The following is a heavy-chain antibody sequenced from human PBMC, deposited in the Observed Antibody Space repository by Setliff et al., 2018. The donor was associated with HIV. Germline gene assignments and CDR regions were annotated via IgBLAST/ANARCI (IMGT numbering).Heavy chain of an antibody. Sequence: SETLSLTCTVSGDSITSGHFYWGGIRQAPGKGLEWIGNILDGRVTFFNPSLRGRVTISVDASKNQVSLNLRSVTAADSAVYHCARPHSGRGGGAYFDPWGQGILVTVS. D-gene: IGHD6-19*01. J-gene: IGHJ5*02. CDR3: ARPHSGRGGGAYFDP. V-gene: IGHV4-39*01. CDR1: GDSITSGHFY. CDR2: ILDGRVT.